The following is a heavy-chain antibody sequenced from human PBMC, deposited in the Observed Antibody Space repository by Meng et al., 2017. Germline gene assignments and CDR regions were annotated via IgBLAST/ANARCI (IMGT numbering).Heavy chain of an antibody. V-gene: IGHV3-23*01. CDR1: EFTFSSYA. J-gene: IGHJ6*02. D-gene: IGHD1-7*01. CDR3: AKETDWTYQPYFYYYGLDV. CDR2: ISASGGTT. Sequence: GGSLRLSCAASEFTFSSYAMSWVRQAPGKGLEWASGISASGGTTNYADSVKGRFTVSRDNSQNTVYLQMKSLRAEDTAVYYCAKETDWTYQPYFYYYGLDVWGQGTTVTVSS.